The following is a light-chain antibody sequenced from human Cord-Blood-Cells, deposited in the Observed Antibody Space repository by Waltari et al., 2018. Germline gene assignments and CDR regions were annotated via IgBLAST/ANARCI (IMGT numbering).Light chain of an antibody. CDR3: QQYGSSRRT. J-gene: IGKJ1*01. CDR1: QSFSSSY. Sequence: EIVLTQSPGTLSLSPGERATLSCRASQSFSSSYLAWYQQKPGQAPRLLIDGASSRATGIPDRFSGSGSGTDFTLTISRLEPEDFAVYYCQQYGSSRRTFGQGTKVEIK. V-gene: IGKV3-20*01. CDR2: GAS.